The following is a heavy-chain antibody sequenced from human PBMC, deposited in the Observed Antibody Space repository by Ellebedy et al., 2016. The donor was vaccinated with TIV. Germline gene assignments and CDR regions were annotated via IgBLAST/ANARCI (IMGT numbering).Heavy chain of an antibody. CDR3: AREGGADDYGDYLGY. CDR2: INGSGGTT. D-gene: IGHD4-17*01. V-gene: IGHV3-23*01. Sequence: GGSLRLSXKASGFSFSSYAMSWVRQAPGKGLEWVSGINGSGGTTSYADSVKGRFTISRDNSKNTLCLQMNSLRAEDTAVYYCAREGGADDYGDYLGYWGQGTLVTVSS. CDR1: GFSFSSYA. J-gene: IGHJ4*02.